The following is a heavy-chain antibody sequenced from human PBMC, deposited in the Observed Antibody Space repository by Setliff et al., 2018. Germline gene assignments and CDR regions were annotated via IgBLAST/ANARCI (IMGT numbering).Heavy chain of an antibody. V-gene: IGHV1-18*01. CDR1: GYTFRQSI. CDR3: MRLVRFCSRTVCQRTSGDEA. J-gene: IGHJ5*02. CDR2: IGVYSGNT. D-gene: IGHD3-3*01. Sequence: ASVKVSGKASGYTFRQSIVSWVRQVPGQGLEWLGWIGVYSGNTYSAQRFQGRVSLTTDESTNTAYLELRGLRSDDTAVYYCMRLVRFCSRTVCQRTSGDEAWGQGTLVTVSS.